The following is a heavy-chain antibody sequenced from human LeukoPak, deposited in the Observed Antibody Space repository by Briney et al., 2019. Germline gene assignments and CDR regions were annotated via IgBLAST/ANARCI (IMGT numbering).Heavy chain of an antibody. D-gene: IGHD6-13*01. CDR1: GGSISSSSYY. Sequence: PSETLSLTCTVSGGSISSSSYYWGWIRQPPGKGLEWIGSIYYSGSTYYNPSLKSRVTISVDTSKNQFSLKLSSVTAADTAVYYCARGAQQLVPDFDYWGQGTLVTVSS. CDR2: IYYSGST. CDR3: ARGAQQLVPDFDY. V-gene: IGHV4-39*07. J-gene: IGHJ4*02.